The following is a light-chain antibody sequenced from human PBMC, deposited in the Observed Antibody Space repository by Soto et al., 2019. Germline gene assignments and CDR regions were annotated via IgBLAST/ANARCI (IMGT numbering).Light chain of an antibody. Sequence: EIVLTQSPGTLSLSPGERATLSCSASQSVSSSYLAWNQQKPGQAPRLLIYGASSRATGIPDRFSGSGSGTDFTLTISRLEPEDFAVYYCQQYGSSRTFGQGTKVEIK. CDR1: QSVSSSY. CDR2: GAS. J-gene: IGKJ1*01. CDR3: QQYGSSRT. V-gene: IGKV3-20*01.